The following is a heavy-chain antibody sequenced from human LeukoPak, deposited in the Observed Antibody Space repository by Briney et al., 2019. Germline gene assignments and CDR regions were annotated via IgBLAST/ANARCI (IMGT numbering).Heavy chain of an antibody. V-gene: IGHV1-8*03. J-gene: IGHJ6*03. CDR2: MHPNNGDT. Sequence: ASVKVSXKASGYTFTSYSINWVRQAPGQGLEWMAWMHPNNGDTGYAQKFQDRVTVTSNTSISTAYMELRSLTSEDTAVYYCARELIVLEPAARRYNYYMDVWGIGTTVSVSS. CDR1: GYTFTSYS. D-gene: IGHD2-2*01. CDR3: ARELIVLEPAARRYNYYMDV.